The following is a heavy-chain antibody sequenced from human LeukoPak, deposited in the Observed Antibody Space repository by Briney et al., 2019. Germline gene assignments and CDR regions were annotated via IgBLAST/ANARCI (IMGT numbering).Heavy chain of an antibody. J-gene: IGHJ6*03. CDR1: GGSISSSY. D-gene: IGHD3-10*01. V-gene: IGHV4-59*01. CDR2: IYYSGST. Sequence: SETLSLTCTVPGGSISSSYWSWIRQPPGKGLEWIGYIYYSGSTNYNPSLKSRVTISVDTSKNQFSLKLSSVTAADTAVYYCARGRSSMVRGYYYYYMDVWGKGTTVTISS. CDR3: ARGRSSMVRGYYYYYMDV.